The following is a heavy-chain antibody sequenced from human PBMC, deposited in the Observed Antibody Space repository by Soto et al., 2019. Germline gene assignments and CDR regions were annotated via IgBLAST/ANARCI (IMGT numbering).Heavy chain of an antibody. CDR2: ISGSGGSK. Sequence: GGSLELSGAASGFIFSNYAMGGVRQAPGKGLEWVSSISGSGGSKWYADSVKGRFTISSDSAQSTIYLHMNSLRGEDTALYYCAKELASMWFPLDNWGQGALVTVSS. CDR3: AKELASMWFPLDN. J-gene: IGHJ4*02. CDR1: GFIFSNYA. D-gene: IGHD2-21*01. V-gene: IGHV3-23*01.